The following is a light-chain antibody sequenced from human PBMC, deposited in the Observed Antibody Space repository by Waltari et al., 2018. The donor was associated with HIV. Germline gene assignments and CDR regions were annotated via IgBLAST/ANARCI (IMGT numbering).Light chain of an antibody. Sequence: DIQMTQSPSSLSASVGDRVTITCRASQGINNFLAWYQQKPGRVPKILVYPTSTLQSGVPSRFSGSGSGTDFTLTISSLQPEDVATYYCQKFDATPFTFGPGTTVDLK. CDR1: QGINNF. CDR3: QKFDATPFT. J-gene: IGKJ3*01. V-gene: IGKV1-27*01. CDR2: PTS.